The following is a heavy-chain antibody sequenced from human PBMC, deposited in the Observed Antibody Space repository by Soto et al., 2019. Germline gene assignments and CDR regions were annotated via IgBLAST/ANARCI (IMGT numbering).Heavy chain of an antibody. CDR3: ATDHDSSGYYFGY. CDR2: IYYSGTT. CDR1: GGSISSGGYY. D-gene: IGHD3-22*01. Sequence: PSETLSLTCSVSGGSISSGGYYWSWIRRHPGKGLEWIGYIYYSGTTYCNPSLESRVTISLDTSKNQFSLNLSSVTAADTAVYYCATDHDSSGYYFGYWGQGTLVTVSS. V-gene: IGHV4-31*03. J-gene: IGHJ4*02.